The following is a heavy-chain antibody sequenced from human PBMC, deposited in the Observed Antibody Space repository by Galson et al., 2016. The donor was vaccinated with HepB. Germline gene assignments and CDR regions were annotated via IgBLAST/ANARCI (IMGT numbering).Heavy chain of an antibody. CDR1: GYTFSNYG. CDR3: ARDSHITMVRGVSRSGMDV. V-gene: IGHV3-33*01. J-gene: IGHJ6*02. Sequence: SCKASGYTFSNYGMHWVRQAPGKGLEWVAVIWYDGSNKYYADSVKGRFTISRDNSKNTLYLQMDSLRAEDTAVYYCARDSHITMVRGVSRSGMDVWGQGNPGHRLL. D-gene: IGHD3-10*01. CDR2: IWYDGSNK.